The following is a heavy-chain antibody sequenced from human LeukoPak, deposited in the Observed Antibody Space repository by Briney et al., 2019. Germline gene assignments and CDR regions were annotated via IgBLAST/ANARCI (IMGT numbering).Heavy chain of an antibody. J-gene: IGHJ6*03. Sequence: GGSLRLSCVVSVFTVSINYMSWVRQAPRGGLESVSVIYSGGSTYYADSVKGRFTISRDNSKNSLYLQMNSLRAEDTAVYYCASGSGSYRTPYYYMDVWGTGTTVTVSS. D-gene: IGHD3-10*01. CDR1: VFTVSINY. CDR3: ASGSGSYRTPYYYMDV. V-gene: IGHV3-53*01. CDR2: IYSGGST.